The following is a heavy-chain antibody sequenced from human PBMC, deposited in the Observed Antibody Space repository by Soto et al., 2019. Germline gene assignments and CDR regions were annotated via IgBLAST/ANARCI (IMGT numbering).Heavy chain of an antibody. D-gene: IGHD2-21*01. CDR3: AREGAWGWHIVFGDAFDM. CDR1: GFTVRSNY. J-gene: IGHJ3*02. Sequence: EVQLVESGGGLVQPGGSLRLSCAASGFTVRSNYMSWVRQAPGKGLEWVSVINSGGSTYYADSVKGRFTISRDNSKNTLYLQMNSLRAEDTAVYYCAREGAWGWHIVFGDAFDMWGQGTMVTVSS. V-gene: IGHV3-66*01. CDR2: INSGGST.